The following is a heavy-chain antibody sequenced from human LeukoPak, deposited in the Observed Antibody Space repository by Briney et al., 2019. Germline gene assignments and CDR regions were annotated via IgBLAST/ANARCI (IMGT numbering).Heavy chain of an antibody. CDR1: GYTFTSYD. CDR3: ARGLPPGSYYYYGMDV. CDR2: MNPNSGNT. J-gene: IGHJ6*02. Sequence: ASVKVSCKASGYTFTSYDINWVRQATGQWLKWMGWMNPNSGNTGYAQKFQGRVTMTSNTSISTAYMELSSLRSEDTAVYYCARGLPPGSYYYYGMDVWGQGTTVTVSS. D-gene: IGHD2-2*01. V-gene: IGHV1-8*01.